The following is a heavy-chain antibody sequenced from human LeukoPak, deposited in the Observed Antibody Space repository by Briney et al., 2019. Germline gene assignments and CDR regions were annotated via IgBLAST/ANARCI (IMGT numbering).Heavy chain of an antibody. D-gene: IGHD3-22*01. V-gene: IGHV3-23*01. Sequence: GGSLRLSCAASGFTFSSYAMSWVRQAPGKGLEWVSAISGSGGSTYYADSVKGRFTISRDNSKNTLYLQMNSLRAEDTAVYYCARAEDSSGYYVPNWFDPWGQGTLVTVSS. CDR2: ISGSGGST. J-gene: IGHJ5*02. CDR1: GFTFSSYA. CDR3: ARAEDSSGYYVPNWFDP.